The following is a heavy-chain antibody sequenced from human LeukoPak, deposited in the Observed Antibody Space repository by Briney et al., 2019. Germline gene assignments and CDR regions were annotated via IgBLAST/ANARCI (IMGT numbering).Heavy chain of an antibody. J-gene: IGHJ4*02. D-gene: IGHD4-23*01. CDR1: GFTFSSYA. V-gene: IGHV3-23*01. Sequence: GGSLRLSCAASGFTFSSYAMSWVRQAPGRGLEWVSAISGSGGSTYYAGSVKGRSTVSRDSSKNTLYLQMNSLRAEDTAVYYCAKVSYGANFETNFFDYWGQGTLVTVSS. CDR3: AKVSYGANFETNFFDY. CDR2: ISGSGGST.